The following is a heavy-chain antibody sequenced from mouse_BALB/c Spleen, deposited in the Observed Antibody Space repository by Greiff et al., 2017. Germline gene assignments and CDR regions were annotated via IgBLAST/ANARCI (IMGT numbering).Heavy chain of an antibody. V-gene: IGHV5-15*02. D-gene: IGHD2-3*01. CDR2: ISNLAYSI. J-gene: IGHJ4*01. Sequence: EVKVEESGGGLVQPGGSRKLSCAASGFTFSDYGMAWVRQAPGKGPEWVAFISNLAYSIYYADTVTGRFTISRENAKNTLYLEMSSLRSEDTAMYYCARDGYYVYAMDYWGQGTSVTVSS. CDR3: ARDGYYVYAMDY. CDR1: GFTFSDYG.